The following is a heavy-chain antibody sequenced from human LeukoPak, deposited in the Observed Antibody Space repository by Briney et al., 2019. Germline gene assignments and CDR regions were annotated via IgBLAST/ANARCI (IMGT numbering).Heavy chain of an antibody. J-gene: IGHJ4*02. CDR3: ATQCGHSSISCYQPDY. V-gene: IGHV3-11*04. D-gene: IGHD2-2*01. Sequence: GGSLRLSCAASGFTLSDYYMSWIRQAPGKGLEWVSYISSSGSTIYYADSVKGRFTISRDNAKNSLYLQMNSLRAEDTAVYYCATQCGHSSISCYQPDYWGQGTLVTVSS. CDR2: ISSSGSTI. CDR1: GFTLSDYY.